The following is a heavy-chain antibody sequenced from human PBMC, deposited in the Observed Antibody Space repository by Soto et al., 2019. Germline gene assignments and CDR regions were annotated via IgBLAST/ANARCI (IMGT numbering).Heavy chain of an antibody. CDR3: ARVPWSGYWSPYYYYGMDV. CDR2: IIPIFGTA. CDR1: GGTFSSYA. J-gene: IGHJ6*02. Sequence: GASVKVSCKASGGTFSSYAISWVRQAPGQGLEWMGGIIPIFGTANYAQKFQGRVTITADESTSTAYMELSSLRSEDTAVYYCARVPWSGYWSPYYYYGMDVWGQGTTVTVSS. V-gene: IGHV1-69*13. D-gene: IGHD3-3*01.